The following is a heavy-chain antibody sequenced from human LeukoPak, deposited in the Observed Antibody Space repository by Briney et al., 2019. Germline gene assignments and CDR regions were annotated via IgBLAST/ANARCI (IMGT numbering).Heavy chain of an antibody. CDR1: GYTFTSYD. CDR3: ARDLARETDYYYYYMDV. J-gene: IGHJ6*03. V-gene: IGHV1-8*01. CDR2: MNPNSGNT. D-gene: IGHD1-14*01. Sequence: ASVKVSCKASGYTFTSYDINWVRQATGQGLEWMGWMNPNSGNTGYAQKFQGRVTMTRNTSISTAYMELSSLRSEDTAVYYCARDLARETDYYYYYMDVWGKGTTVTVSS.